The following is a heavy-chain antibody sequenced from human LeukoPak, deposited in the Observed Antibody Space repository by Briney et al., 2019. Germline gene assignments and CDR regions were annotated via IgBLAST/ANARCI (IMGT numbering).Heavy chain of an antibody. CDR1: GITFSSYA. J-gene: IGHJ4*02. Sequence: GGSLRLSCAASGITFSSYAMHWVRQAPGKGLEYVSAISSNGGSTYYANSVKGRFTISRDNSKNTLYLQMGSLRAEDMAVYYCARRHSSGWTDYWGQGTLVTVSS. CDR3: ARRHSSGWTDY. V-gene: IGHV3-64*01. D-gene: IGHD6-19*01. CDR2: ISSNGGST.